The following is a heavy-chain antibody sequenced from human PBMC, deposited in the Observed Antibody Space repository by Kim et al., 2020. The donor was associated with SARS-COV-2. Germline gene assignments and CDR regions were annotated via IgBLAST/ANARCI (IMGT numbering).Heavy chain of an antibody. D-gene: IGHD3-10*01. CDR3: AKGYYGSGTSRGMDV. V-gene: IGHV3-23*01. Sequence: GGSLRLSCAASGFSFSTYAMAWVRQAPGKGLERVSTLSGSGSSTYYADSVKGRFTISRDNSRNTLYLQMNRLGAEDTAVYYCAKGYYGSGTSRGMDVWS. CDR1: GFSFSTYA. J-gene: IGHJ6*02. CDR2: LSGSGSST.